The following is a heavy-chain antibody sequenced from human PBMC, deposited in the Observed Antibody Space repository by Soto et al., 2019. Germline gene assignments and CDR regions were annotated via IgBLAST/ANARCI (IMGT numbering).Heavy chain of an antibody. D-gene: IGHD3-9*01. Sequence: PGGSLRLSCTASGFTFGDYAMSWFRQAPGKGLEWVGFIRSKAYGGTTEYAASVKGRFTISRDDSKSIAYLQMNSLKTEDTAVYYCTREYYDILTGPWGYFDYWGQGTLVTVSS. V-gene: IGHV3-49*03. CDR2: IRSKAYGGTT. J-gene: IGHJ4*02. CDR3: TREYYDILTGPWGYFDY. CDR1: GFTFGDYA.